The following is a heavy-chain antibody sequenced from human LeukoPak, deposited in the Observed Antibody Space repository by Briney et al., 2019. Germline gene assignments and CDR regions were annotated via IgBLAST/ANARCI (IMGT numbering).Heavy chain of an antibody. CDR2: ISDDGSSK. CDR3: ARVDDLDAFDM. V-gene: IGHV3-30*04. D-gene: IGHD2-2*03. J-gene: IGHJ3*02. CDR1: GFTFSNHA. Sequence: GRSLRLSCVTSGFTFSNHAMHWVRQGPGKGLEWVAVISDDGSSKFYADSVKGRFIIFRDNSKNTLFLQINSLRPEDTAVYYCARVDDLDAFDMWGQGTLVTVSS.